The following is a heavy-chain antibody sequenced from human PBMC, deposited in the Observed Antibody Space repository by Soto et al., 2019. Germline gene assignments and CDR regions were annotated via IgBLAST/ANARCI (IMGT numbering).Heavy chain of an antibody. J-gene: IGHJ4*02. V-gene: IGHV4-59*01. Sequence: QVQLRESGPGLVKPSENLSLTCTVSGDSITGSYWSWIRQPPGKTLEWIGYIYHSGTTTYNPSLKSRVSIAVETSKNHFSLRLTYVIAADPAVYYCARDMPYAAGSLAGCDYWGQGILVTVSS. CDR3: ARDMPYAAGSLAGCDY. CDR1: GDSITGSY. CDR2: IYHSGTT. D-gene: IGHD1-26*01.